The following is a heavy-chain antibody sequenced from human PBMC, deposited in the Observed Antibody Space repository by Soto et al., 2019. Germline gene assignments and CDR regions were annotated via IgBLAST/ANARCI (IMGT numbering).Heavy chain of an antibody. D-gene: IGHD3-9*01. CDR3: ARELVLRYFDWSPSYNWFDP. CDR1: GFTFSNYA. Sequence: PGGSLRLSCAASGFTFSNYAMHWARQAPGKGLEWVAVISYDGSNKYYADSVKGRFTIARDNSKNTLYLQMNSLRAGDTAVYYCARELVLRYFDWSPSYNWFDPWGQGTLVTVSS. J-gene: IGHJ5*02. CDR2: ISYDGSNK. V-gene: IGHV3-30-3*01.